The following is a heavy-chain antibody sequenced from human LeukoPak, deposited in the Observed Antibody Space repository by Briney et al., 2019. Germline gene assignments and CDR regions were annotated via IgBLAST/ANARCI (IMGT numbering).Heavy chain of an antibody. D-gene: IGHD5-24*01. CDR1: GGSISSGDNY. CDR3: ARHVVGLQLPDNWFDP. J-gene: IGHJ5*02. Sequence: PSQTLSLTCTVSGGSISSGDNYWSSIRQPPGKGLEWIGYIYYSGSTYYNPSLKSRVTISVDTSKNQFSLKLSSVTAADTAVYYGARHVVGLQLPDNWFDPWGQGTLVTVSS. V-gene: IGHV4-30-4*01. CDR2: IYYSGST.